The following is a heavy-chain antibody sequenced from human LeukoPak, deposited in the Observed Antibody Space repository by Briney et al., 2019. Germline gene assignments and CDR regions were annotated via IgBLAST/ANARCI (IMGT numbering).Heavy chain of an antibody. CDR2: INHSGST. Sequence: SETLSLTCAVYGGSFSGYYWSWIRQPPGKGLEWIGEINHSGSTNYNPSLKSRVTISVDTSKNQFSLKPSSVTAADTAVYYCARLWSSDYWGQGTLVTVSS. V-gene: IGHV4-34*01. CDR1: GGSFSGYY. CDR3: ARLWSSDY. D-gene: IGHD3-3*01. J-gene: IGHJ4*02.